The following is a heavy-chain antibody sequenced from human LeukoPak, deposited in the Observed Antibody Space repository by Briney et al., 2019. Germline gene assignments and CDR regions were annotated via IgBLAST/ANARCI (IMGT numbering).Heavy chain of an antibody. CDR1: GGSISSYY. Sequence: SETLSLTCTVSGGSISSYYWSWIRQPPGKGLEWIGYIYYRGSTNYNPSLKSRVTMSVDTSKNQFSLKLTSVTAADTAVYYCARFPSSTSWSDRNTYFDYWGQGTLVTVSS. V-gene: IGHV4-59*01. J-gene: IGHJ4*02. D-gene: IGHD2-2*01. CDR3: ARFPSSTSWSDRNTYFDY. CDR2: IYYRGST.